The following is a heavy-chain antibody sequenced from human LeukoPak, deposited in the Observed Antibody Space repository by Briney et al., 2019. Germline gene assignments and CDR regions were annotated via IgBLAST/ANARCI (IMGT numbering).Heavy chain of an antibody. Sequence: SETLSLTCTVSGGSVSSGSYYWSWIRQPPGKGLEWIGYIYYSGSTYYNPSLKSRVTISVDTSKNQFSLKLSSVTAADTAVYYCARDLLNEGNHLDYWGQGTLVTVSS. CDR3: ARDLLNEGNHLDY. CDR1: GGSVSSGSYY. V-gene: IGHV4-30-4*08. J-gene: IGHJ4*02. D-gene: IGHD4-23*01. CDR2: IYYSGST.